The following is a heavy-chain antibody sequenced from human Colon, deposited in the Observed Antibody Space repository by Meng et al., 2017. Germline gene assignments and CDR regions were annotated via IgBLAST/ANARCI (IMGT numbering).Heavy chain of an antibody. J-gene: IGHJ4*02. Sequence: GESLKISCAASGFTFSSYSMNWVRQAPGKGLEWVSSISSSSSYIYYADSVKGRFTISRDNAKNSLYLQMNSLRAEDTAVYYCARANFSYWGQGTLVTVSS. CDR1: GFTFSSYS. D-gene: IGHD3-3*01. V-gene: IGHV3-21*01. CDR2: ISSSSSYI. CDR3: ARANFSY.